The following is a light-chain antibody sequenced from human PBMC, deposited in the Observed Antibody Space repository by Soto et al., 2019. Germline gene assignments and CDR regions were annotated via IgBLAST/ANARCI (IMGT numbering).Light chain of an antibody. CDR3: QQYYSAPYA. J-gene: IGKJ2*01. CDR2: WAS. Sequence: DIVMTQSPDSLAVSLGERATINCESSQRVLKSSNNKNYLAWYQKKPGQPPKVLIYWASTRESGVPDRFSGSGSGTDFTLTITSLQAEDVAVYYCQQYYSAPYAFGQGTKLEIK. V-gene: IGKV4-1*01. CDR1: QRVLKSSNNKNY.